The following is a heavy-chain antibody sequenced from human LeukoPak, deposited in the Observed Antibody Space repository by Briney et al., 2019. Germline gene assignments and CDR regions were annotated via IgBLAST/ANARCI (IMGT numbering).Heavy chain of an antibody. CDR1: GYSISSGYY. J-gene: IGHJ5*02. D-gene: IGHD3-22*01. V-gene: IGHV4-38-2*02. Sequence: SETLSLTCTVSGYSISSGYYWGWIRQPPGKGLEWIGSIYHSGSTYYNPSLKSRVTISVDTSKNQFSLKLSSVTAADTAVYYCARDYYDSSGYVSPFDPWGQGTLVTVSS. CDR2: IYHSGST. CDR3: ARDYYDSSGYVSPFDP.